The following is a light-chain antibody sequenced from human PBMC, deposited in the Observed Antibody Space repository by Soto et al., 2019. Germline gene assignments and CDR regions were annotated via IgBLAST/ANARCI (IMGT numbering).Light chain of an antibody. Sequence: DIQMTQSPSTLSASVGDRVTITCRASQTIRSLLAWYQQKPGKAPKALIYDASRLGSGVPSRFSGSGSGTEFTLTISSLQPDDFAVYYCQQYNNWPTFGQGTRLEIK. V-gene: IGKV1-5*01. CDR3: QQYNNWPT. J-gene: IGKJ5*01. CDR1: QTIRSL. CDR2: DAS.